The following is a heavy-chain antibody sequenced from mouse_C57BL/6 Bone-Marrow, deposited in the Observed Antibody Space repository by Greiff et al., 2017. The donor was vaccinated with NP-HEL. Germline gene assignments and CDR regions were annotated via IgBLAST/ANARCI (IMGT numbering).Heavy chain of an antibody. Sequence: EVQGVESEGGLVQPGSSMKLSCTTSGFTFSDYYMAWVRPVPEKGLDWVANINYDGSSTYYLDSLKSRLIISRDNAKNILYLQMSSLKSEDTATYYCAREGGLRRRTYAMDYWGQGTSVTVSS. J-gene: IGHJ4*01. D-gene: IGHD2-4*01. CDR1: GFTFSDYY. CDR2: INYDGSST. CDR3: AREGGLRRRTYAMDY. V-gene: IGHV5-16*01.